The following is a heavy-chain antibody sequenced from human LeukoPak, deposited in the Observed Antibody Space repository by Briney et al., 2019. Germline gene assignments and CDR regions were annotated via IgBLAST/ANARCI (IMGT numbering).Heavy chain of an antibody. CDR1: GFSLSNYN. CDR3: ARGDGYSYGYIDY. D-gene: IGHD5-18*01. V-gene: IGHV3-69-1*01. CDR2: IDSSSNT. J-gene: IGHJ4*02. Sequence: PGGSLRLSCAVSGFSLSNYNMIWVRQPPGKGLEWVSSIDSSSNTYYADSVKGRFTISRDNAKSSLYLQMNSLRAEDTAVYYCARGDGYSYGYIDYWGQGTLVTVSS.